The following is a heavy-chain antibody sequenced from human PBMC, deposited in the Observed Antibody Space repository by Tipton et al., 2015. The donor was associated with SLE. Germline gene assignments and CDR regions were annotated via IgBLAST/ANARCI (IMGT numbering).Heavy chain of an antibody. CDR2: ISWNSDKI. Sequence: SLRLSCAASGFAFNSYSMHWVRQAPGKGLEWVSGISWNSDKIAYADSVKGRFTISRDNAKNSLFLQMNSLRADDTAFYYCAKGVRFLGWFRFDSWGQGTLVTVSS. D-gene: IGHD3-3*01. V-gene: IGHV3-9*01. CDR3: AKGVRFLGWFRFDS. CDR1: GFAFNSYS. J-gene: IGHJ4*02.